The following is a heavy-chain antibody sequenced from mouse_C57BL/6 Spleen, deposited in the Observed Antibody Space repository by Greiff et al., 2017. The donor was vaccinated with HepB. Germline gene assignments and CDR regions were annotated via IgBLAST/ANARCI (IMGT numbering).Heavy chain of an antibody. CDR2: IDPSDSYT. V-gene: IGHV1-69*01. CDR1: GYTFTSYW. Sequence: VQLQQPGAELVMPGASVKLSCKASGYTFTSYWMHWVKQRPGQGLEWIGEIDPSDSYTNYNQKFKGKSTLTVDKSSSTAYMQLSSLTSEDSAVYYCARGGITSMDYWGQGTSVTVSS. CDR3: ARGGITSMDY. D-gene: IGHD1-2*01. J-gene: IGHJ4*01.